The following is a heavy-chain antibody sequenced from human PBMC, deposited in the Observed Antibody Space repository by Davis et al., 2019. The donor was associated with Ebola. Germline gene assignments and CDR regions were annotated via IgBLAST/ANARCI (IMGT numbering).Heavy chain of an antibody. D-gene: IGHD1-20*01. Sequence: KVSCKASGNSFTNFWIGWVRQMPGKGLEWMGIIYTGDSDTRYSPSFRGQVTISADKSIKTAFLQWSSLKASDTAMYYCATLRRTITGMDDGFDIWGQGTMVTVSS. CDR1: GNSFTNFW. V-gene: IGHV5-51*01. J-gene: IGHJ3*02. CDR3: ATLRRTITGMDDGFDI. CDR2: IYTGDSDT.